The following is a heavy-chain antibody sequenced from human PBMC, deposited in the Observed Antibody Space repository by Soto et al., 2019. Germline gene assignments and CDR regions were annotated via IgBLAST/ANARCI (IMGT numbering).Heavy chain of an antibody. CDR1: GFIFPRYS. CDR2: ISSTTNYI. CDR3: ARESEDLTSNFDY. J-gene: IGHJ4*02. Sequence: ESGGGLVKPGGSLRLSCAASGFIFPRYSMNWVRQAPGKGLEWVSSISSTTNYIYYGDSMKGRFTISRDNAKNSLYLEMNSLRAEDTAVYYCARESEDLTSNFDYWGQGTLVTVSS. V-gene: IGHV3-21*06.